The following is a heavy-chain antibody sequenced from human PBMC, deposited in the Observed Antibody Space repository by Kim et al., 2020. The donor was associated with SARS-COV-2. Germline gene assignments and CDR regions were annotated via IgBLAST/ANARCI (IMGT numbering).Heavy chain of an antibody. CDR1: GFTFSSYA. D-gene: IGHD2-2*02. V-gene: IGHV3-23*01. CDR3: AKDVEDIVVVPAAIPAPNDAFDI. CDR2: ISGSGGST. J-gene: IGHJ3*02. Sequence: GGSLRLSCAASGFTFSSYAMSWVRQAPGKGLEWVSAISGSGGSTYYADSVKGRFTISRDNSKNTLYLQMNSLRAEDTAVYYCAKDVEDIVVVPAAIPAPNDAFDIWGQGTMVTVSS.